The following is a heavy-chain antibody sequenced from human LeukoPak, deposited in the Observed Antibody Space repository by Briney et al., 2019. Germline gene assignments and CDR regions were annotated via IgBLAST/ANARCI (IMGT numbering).Heavy chain of an antibody. Sequence: GGSLRLSCAASGFTFSSYWMHWVRQAPGKGLVWVSRINSDGSTTNYADSVKGRFTIYRDNAKNTLYLQMNSLRVEDTAMYYCATISDLLYYFASWGQGTLVTASS. D-gene: IGHD4/OR15-4a*01. CDR3: ATISDLLYYFAS. CDR1: GFTFSSYW. V-gene: IGHV3-74*01. CDR2: INSDGSTT. J-gene: IGHJ4*02.